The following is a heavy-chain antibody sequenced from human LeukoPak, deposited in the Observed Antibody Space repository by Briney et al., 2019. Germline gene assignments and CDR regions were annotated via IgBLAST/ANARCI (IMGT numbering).Heavy chain of an antibody. CDR2: FYSSGSP. D-gene: IGHD6-13*01. CDR1: GGSISSYY. J-gene: IGHJ6*04. CDR3: AREGIAAAGTDYYYGMDV. Sequence: SETLSLTCTVSGGSISSYYWSWIRQPPGKGLEWIGYFYSSGSPNYNPSLNSRVTISVDTSKNQFSLKLGSVTAADTAVYYCAREGIAAAGTDYYYGMDVWGKGTTVTVSS. V-gene: IGHV4-59*01.